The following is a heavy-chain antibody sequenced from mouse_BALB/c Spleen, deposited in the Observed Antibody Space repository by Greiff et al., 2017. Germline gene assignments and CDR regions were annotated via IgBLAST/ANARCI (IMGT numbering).Heavy chain of an antibody. J-gene: IGHJ4*01. D-gene: IGHD2-1*01. CDR2: ISSGGST. V-gene: IGHV5-6-5*01. CDR3: AIYYGNHYAMDY. CDR1: GFTFSSYA. Sequence: EVHLVESGGGLVKPGGSLKLSCAASGFTFSSYAMSWVRQTPEKRLEWVASISSGGSTYYPDSVKGRFTISRDNARNILYLQMSSLRSEDTAMYYCAIYYGNHYAMDYWGQGTSVTVSS.